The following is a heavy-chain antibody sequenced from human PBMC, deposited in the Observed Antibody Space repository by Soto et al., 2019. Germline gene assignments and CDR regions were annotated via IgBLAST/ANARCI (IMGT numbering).Heavy chain of an antibody. CDR1: GGSISSGDFY. D-gene: IGHD2-2*02. J-gene: IGHJ5*02. CDR2: NYYSGST. Sequence: SETLSLTCTVSGGSISSGDFYWSWIRQPPGRGLEWIGYNYYSGSTYYNPSLQSRVAISLDTSKNQFSLKLSSVTAAETAVYYCARERVPAYIHPTWFDPWGQGSLVTVSS. V-gene: IGHV4-30-4*01. CDR3: ARERVPAYIHPTWFDP.